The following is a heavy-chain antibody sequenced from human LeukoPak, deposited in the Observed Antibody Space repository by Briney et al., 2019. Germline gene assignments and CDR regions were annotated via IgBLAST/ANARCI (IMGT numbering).Heavy chain of an antibody. CDR1: GYTFTGYY. D-gene: IGHD6-13*01. V-gene: IGHV1-2*02. Sequence: ASVKLSCKASGYTFTGYYMHWVRHPPGQGLERMGWIIPKRGGPNYAQKFQGRVTLTRDTSISKAYMELSRLRSDDTAVYYCARGVYSSSWYGWFDPWGQGTLVTVSS. CDR2: IIPKRGGP. J-gene: IGHJ5*02. CDR3: ARGVYSSSWYGWFDP.